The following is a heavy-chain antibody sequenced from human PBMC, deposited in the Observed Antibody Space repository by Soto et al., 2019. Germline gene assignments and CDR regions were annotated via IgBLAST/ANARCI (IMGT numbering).Heavy chain of an antibody. CDR3: ARDLGVRFLECFLTGERTRGMDV. CDR2: INSDGSST. J-gene: IGHJ6*02. D-gene: IGHD3-3*01. CDR1: GFTFSSYW. V-gene: IGHV3-74*01. Sequence: GGSLRLSCAASGFTFSSYWMHWVRQAPGKGLVWVSRINSDGSSTSYADSVKGRFTISRDNAKNTLYLQMNSLRAEDTAVYYCARDLGVRFLECFLTGERTRGMDVWGQGTTVTVSS.